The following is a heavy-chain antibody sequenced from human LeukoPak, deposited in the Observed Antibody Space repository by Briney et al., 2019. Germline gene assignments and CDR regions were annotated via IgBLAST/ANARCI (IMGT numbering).Heavy chain of an antibody. CDR1: GGFFSGYW. CDR3: AKYYDSNGYSDWFDP. D-gene: IGHD3-22*01. J-gene: IGHJ5*02. Sequence: SETLSLTCAVYGGFFSGYWWIWIRQPPGRGLEWIGEINYGGSTNYNPSLKSRVTMSVDTSRNQFSLKLSSVTAADTAVYYCAKYYDSNGYSDWFDPWGQGTLVTVSS. V-gene: IGHV4-34*01. CDR2: INYGGST.